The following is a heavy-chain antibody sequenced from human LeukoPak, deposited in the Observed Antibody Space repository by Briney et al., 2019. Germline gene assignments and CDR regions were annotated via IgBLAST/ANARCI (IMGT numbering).Heavy chain of an antibody. J-gene: IGHJ4*02. CDR3: ARGAGAISN. CDR1: GGSISSYY. V-gene: IGHV4-34*01. Sequence: SETLSLTCTVSGGSISSYYWSWIRQPPGKGLEWIGEINHSGSTNYNPSLKSRVTISVDTSKNQFSLKLSSVTAADTAVYYCARGAGAISNWGQGTLVTVSS. CDR2: INHSGST. D-gene: IGHD1-26*01.